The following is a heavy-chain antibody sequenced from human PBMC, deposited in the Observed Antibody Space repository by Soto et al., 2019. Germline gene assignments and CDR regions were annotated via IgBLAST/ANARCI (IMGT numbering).Heavy chain of an antibody. V-gene: IGHV3-11*01. CDR1: GFPFSDYY. CDR3: ARRAADGRSFDY. J-gene: IGHJ4*02. Sequence: GGSLRLSCAASGFPFSDYYMTLIRQSPGKGLEWVSYISSSGNSIYYADSVRGRFTVSRDNAKNSLFLQMKRLRAEDTAVYYCARRAADGRSFDYWGLGTLVTVSS. CDR2: ISSSGNSI. D-gene: IGHD6-13*01.